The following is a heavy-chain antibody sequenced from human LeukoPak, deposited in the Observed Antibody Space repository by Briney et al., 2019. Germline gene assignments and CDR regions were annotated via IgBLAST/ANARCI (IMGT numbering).Heavy chain of an antibody. J-gene: IGHJ3*02. CDR3: ASSRSTDAFDI. D-gene: IGHD2-2*01. Sequence: GGSLRLSCAASGFTFSSYSMNWVRRAPGKGLEWVSSISSSSSYIYYADSVKGRFTISRDNAKNSLYLQMNSLRAEDTAVYYCASSRSTDAFDIWGQGTMVTVSS. CDR1: GFTFSSYS. V-gene: IGHV3-21*01. CDR2: ISSSSSYI.